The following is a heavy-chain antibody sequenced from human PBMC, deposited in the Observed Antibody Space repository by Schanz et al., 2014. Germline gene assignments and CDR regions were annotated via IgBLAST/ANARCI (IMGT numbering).Heavy chain of an antibody. CDR1: GFTFRGYA. J-gene: IGHJ4*02. V-gene: IGHV3-23*04. CDR3: ARIGGSVFDY. D-gene: IGHD3-10*01. Sequence: VQLVESGGGLVQPGGSLRLSCAASGFTFRGYAMSWVRQAPGRGLEWVSAISGGGGTTYYADSVKGRFTISRDNSKNTLYLQMNSLRAEDTAVYYCARIGGSVFDYWAQGTLGTVSS. CDR2: ISGGGGTT.